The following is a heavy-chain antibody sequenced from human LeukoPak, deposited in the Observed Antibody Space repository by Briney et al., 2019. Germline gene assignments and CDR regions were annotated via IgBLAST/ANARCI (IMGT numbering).Heavy chain of an antibody. J-gene: IGHJ3*02. CDR3: AREIKPLRYFDWLLSPLDAFDI. Sequence: GGSLRLSCAASGFTFSSYAMNWVRQAPGKGLEWVSSISSSSSYIYYADSVKGRFTISRDNAKNSLYLQMNSLRAEDTAVYYCAREIKPLRYFDWLLSPLDAFDIWGQGTMVTVSS. CDR2: ISSSSSYI. CDR1: GFTFSSYA. D-gene: IGHD3-9*01. V-gene: IGHV3-21*01.